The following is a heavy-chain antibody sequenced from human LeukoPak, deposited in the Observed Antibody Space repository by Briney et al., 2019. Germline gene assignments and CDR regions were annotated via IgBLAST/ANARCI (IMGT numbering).Heavy chain of an antibody. CDR1: GFTFSSYA. CDR2: ISSSSTSI. CDR3: ARDRWTAMKD. D-gene: IGHD5-18*01. Sequence: GGSLRLSCAASGFTFSSYAMSWVRQAPGKGLECVSYISSSSTSICYADSVKGRFTISRDNAKNSLWLQMNSLRAEDTAVYYCARDRWTAMKDWGPGTLVTVSS. J-gene: IGHJ4*02. V-gene: IGHV3-48*01.